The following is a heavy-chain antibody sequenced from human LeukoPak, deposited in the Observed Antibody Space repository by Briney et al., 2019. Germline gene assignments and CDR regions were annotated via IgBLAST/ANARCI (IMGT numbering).Heavy chain of an antibody. CDR3: ASSPYDSRGYTR. CDR1: GSAFTGCY. Sequence: ASVKVSCNAAGSAFTGCYMHWVRLAPGQGLEWMGWTNPNSDGTNYALKFQGRVTMTRDTSICTAYMELSRLRSDDTAVYYCASSPYDSRGYTRWGQGTLVTVSS. D-gene: IGHD3-22*01. J-gene: IGHJ4*02. CDR2: TNPNSDGT. V-gene: IGHV1-2*02.